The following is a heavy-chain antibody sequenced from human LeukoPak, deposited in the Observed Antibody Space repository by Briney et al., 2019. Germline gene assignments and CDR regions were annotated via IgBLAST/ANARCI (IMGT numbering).Heavy chain of an antibody. CDR1: GFTFSSYG. J-gene: IGHJ4*02. CDR3: AKDGAIYDIFWEPRYFDY. CDR2: IRYDGSNK. Sequence: GGSLRLSCAASGFTFSSYGMHWVRQAPGKGLEWVAFIRYDGSNKYYADSVKGRFTTSRDNSKNTLYLQMNSLRAEDTAVYYCAKDGAIYDIFWEPRYFDYWGQGTLVTVSS. D-gene: IGHD3-22*01. V-gene: IGHV3-30*02.